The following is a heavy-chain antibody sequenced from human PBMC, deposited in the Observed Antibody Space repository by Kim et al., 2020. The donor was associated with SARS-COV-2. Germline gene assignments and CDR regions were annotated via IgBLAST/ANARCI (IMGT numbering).Heavy chain of an antibody. V-gene: IGHV3-9*01. J-gene: IGHJ6*02. D-gene: IGHD2-15*01. CDR1: GFGFEHFA. Sequence: GGSLRLSCAASGFGFEHFAMHWVRQAPGKGLEWVAGISWNSGNIGYADSVKGRFTISRHNAESSLYLQMNSLRPEDTALYYCAKDFREGCSGVNCYSYYYYFYALDVWGQGTTVTVSS. CDR2: ISWNSGNI. CDR3: AKDFREGCSGVNCYSYYYYFYALDV.